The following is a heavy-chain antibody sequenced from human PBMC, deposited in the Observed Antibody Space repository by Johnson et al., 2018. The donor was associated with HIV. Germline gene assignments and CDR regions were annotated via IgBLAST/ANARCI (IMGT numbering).Heavy chain of an antibody. CDR3: TTAIAKSTTGITTPDAFDI. J-gene: IGHJ3*02. CDR2: IRGTTDGATS. Sequence: VQLVESGGGLVQPGGSLRLSCAASGFTFSNASMSWVRQAPGKGLEWVGGIRGTTDGATSDYSAPVKVTFTISRDDSKNTLYMQMNSLKTEDTAVYYGTTAIAKSTTGITTPDAFDIWGQGTMVTVSS. D-gene: IGHD4-17*01. CDR1: GFTFSNAS. V-gene: IGHV3-15*01.